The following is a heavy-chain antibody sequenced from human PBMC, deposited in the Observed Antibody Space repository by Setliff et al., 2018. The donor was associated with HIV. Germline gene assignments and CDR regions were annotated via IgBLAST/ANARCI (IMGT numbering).Heavy chain of an antibody. Sequence: ASVKVSCKASGYTFTSYGISWVRQAPGQGLEWMGWLSDYNGNTNYAQNFQGRVTLTADTSTSTAYMEVRSLRSDDTAVYYCARGDPYSSGGNCYFDSWGQGTLVTVSS. CDR3: ARGDPYSSGGNCYFDS. V-gene: IGHV1-18*01. CDR1: GYTFTSYG. D-gene: IGHD6-19*01. J-gene: IGHJ4*02. CDR2: LSDYNGNT.